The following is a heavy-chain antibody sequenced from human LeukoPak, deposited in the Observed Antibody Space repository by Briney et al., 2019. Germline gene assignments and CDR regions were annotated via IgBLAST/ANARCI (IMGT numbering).Heavy chain of an antibody. J-gene: IGHJ4*02. V-gene: IGHV4-59*01. CDR1: GGSFSSYY. D-gene: IGHD2-2*01. CDR3: ARGMVPAARRDYYFDY. CDR2: IYYSGST. Sequence: SETLSLTCAVYGGSFSSYYWSWIRQPPGKGLEWIGYIYYSGSTNYNPSLKSRVTISVDTSKNQFSLKLSSVTAADTAVYYCARGMVPAARRDYYFDYWGQGTLVTVSS.